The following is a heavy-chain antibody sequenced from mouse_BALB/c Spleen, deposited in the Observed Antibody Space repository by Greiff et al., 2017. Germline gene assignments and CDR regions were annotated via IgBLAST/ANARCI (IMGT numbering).Heavy chain of an antibody. V-gene: IGHV5-6-5*01. D-gene: IGHD1-1*01. CDR2: ISSGGST. Sequence: EVKVVESGGGLVKPGGSLKLSCAASGFTFSSYAMSWVRQTPEKRLEWVASISSGGSTYYPDSVKGRFTISRDNARNILYLQMSSLRSEDTAMYYCARGDYYGSSSYYFDYWGQGTTLTVSS. CDR3: ARGDYYGSSSYYFDY. J-gene: IGHJ2*01. CDR1: GFTFSSYA.